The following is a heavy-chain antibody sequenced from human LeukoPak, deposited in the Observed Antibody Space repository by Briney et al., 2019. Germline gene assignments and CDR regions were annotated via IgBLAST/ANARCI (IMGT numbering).Heavy chain of an antibody. CDR1: GGSINNYY. CDR2: IYTRGST. Sequence: SETLSLTCAASGGSINNYYWSWIRQPPGKGLEWIGRIYTRGSTNYNPSLKRRVTMSVDTSKNQFSLKLSSVTAADTAVYYCARGRYCSADICSGGDAFDIWGQGTMVSVSS. CDR3: ARGRYCSADICSGGDAFDI. J-gene: IGHJ3*02. V-gene: IGHV4-4*07. D-gene: IGHD2-15*01.